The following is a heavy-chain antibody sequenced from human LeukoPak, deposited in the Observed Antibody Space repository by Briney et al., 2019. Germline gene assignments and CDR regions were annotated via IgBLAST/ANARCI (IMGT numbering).Heavy chain of an antibody. D-gene: IGHD3-10*01. Sequence: GGSLRLSCAASGFTFDDYAMHWVRQAPGRGLEWVSGISWNSGSIVYADSVKGRFTISRDNATNSLYLQMNSPRAEHPALSYCAKAYYSDLYYLDYWGQGTLVTVSS. J-gene: IGHJ4*02. CDR3: AKAYYSDLYYLDY. CDR2: ISWNSGSI. V-gene: IGHV3-9*01. CDR1: GFTFDDYA.